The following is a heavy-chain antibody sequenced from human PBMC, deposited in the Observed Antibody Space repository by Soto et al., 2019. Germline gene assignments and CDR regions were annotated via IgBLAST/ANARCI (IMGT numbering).Heavy chain of an antibody. Sequence: GASVKVSCKASGYTFISYAIHWVRQAPGQRLEWMGWINAGNANTRFSQKFQGRVTISRDTSASTAYMELRSLTSEDTAVYYCVRTKGSGWHYFDYWGQGTLVTVSS. D-gene: IGHD6-19*01. J-gene: IGHJ4*02. CDR2: INAGNANT. CDR1: GYTFISYA. CDR3: VRTKGSGWHYFDY. V-gene: IGHV1-3*01.